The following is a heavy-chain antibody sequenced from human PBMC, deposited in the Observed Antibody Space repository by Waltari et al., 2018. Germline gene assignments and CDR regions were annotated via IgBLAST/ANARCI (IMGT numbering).Heavy chain of an antibody. D-gene: IGHD3-10*02. CDR3: TTETMVGWAFDY. CDR2: IKSKTDGGQT. CDR1: GFTFSNAW. V-gene: IGHV3-15*01. Sequence: EVQLVESGGGLVKPGGSLRLSCAASGFTFSNAWMSWDRQAPGKGLEWVGRIKSKTDGGQTDYAAPVKGRCTIPRDDSKNTLYLQMTSLKTEDTAVYYCTTETMVGWAFDYWGQGTLVTVSS. J-gene: IGHJ4*02.